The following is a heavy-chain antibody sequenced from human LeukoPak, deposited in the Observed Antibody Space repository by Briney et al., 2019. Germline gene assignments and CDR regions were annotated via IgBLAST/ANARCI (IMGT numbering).Heavy chain of an antibody. CDR3: ASARTTAFMDV. Sequence: SETLSLTCAVYGGSFSGYYWSWIRQPPGKGLEWIGYIYYSGSTNYNPSLKSRVTISVDTSKNQFSLKLSSVTAADTAVYYCASARTTAFMDVWGKGTTVTVSS. CDR2: IYYSGST. J-gene: IGHJ6*04. V-gene: IGHV4-59*01. CDR1: GGSFSGYY. D-gene: IGHD2-2*01.